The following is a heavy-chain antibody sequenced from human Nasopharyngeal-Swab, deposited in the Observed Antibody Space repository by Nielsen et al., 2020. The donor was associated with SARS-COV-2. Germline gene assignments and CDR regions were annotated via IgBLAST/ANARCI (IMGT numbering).Heavy chain of an antibody. CDR3: ARERVYYDILTGYHYYYYGMDV. CDR2: IYYSGST. CDR1: GGSVSSGSYY. V-gene: IGHV4-61*01. D-gene: IGHD3-9*01. Sequence: SETLSLTCTVSGGSVSSGSYYWSWIRQPPGKGLEWIGYIYYSGSTYYNPSLKSRVTISVDTSKNQFSLKLSSVTAADTAVYYCARERVYYDILTGYHYYYYGMDVWGQGTTVTVSS. J-gene: IGHJ6*02.